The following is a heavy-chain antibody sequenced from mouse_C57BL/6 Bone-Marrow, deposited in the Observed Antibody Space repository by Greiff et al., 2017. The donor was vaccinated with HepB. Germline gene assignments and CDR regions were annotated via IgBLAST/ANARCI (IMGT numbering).Heavy chain of an antibody. CDR3: ARRDYYGSSYYAMDY. CDR1: GYTFTSYG. D-gene: IGHD1-1*01. J-gene: IGHJ4*01. CDR2: IYPRSGNT. V-gene: IGHV1-81*01. Sequence: QVQLKESGAELARPGASVKLSCKASGYTFTSYGISWVKQRTGQGLEWIGEIYPRSGNTYYNEKFKGKATLTADKSSSTAYMELRSLTSEDSAVYFCARRDYYGSSYYAMDYWGQGTSVTVSS.